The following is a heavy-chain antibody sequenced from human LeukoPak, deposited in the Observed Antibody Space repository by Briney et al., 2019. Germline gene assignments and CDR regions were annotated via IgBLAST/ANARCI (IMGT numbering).Heavy chain of an antibody. J-gene: IGHJ6*02. V-gene: IGHV1-69*13. Sequence: SVKVSCKASGGTFSSYAISWVRQAPGQGLEWMGGIIPIFGTANYAQKFQGRVTITADESTSTAYMELSSLRSEDTAVYYCARDGSLGGYGMDVWGQGTTVTVSS. CDR3: ARDGSLGGYGMDV. D-gene: IGHD3-10*01. CDR1: GGTFSSYA. CDR2: IIPIFGTA.